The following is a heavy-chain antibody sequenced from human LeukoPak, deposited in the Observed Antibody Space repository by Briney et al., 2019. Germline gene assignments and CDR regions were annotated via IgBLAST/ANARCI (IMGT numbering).Heavy chain of an antibody. CDR1: GFTFSSYA. CDR2: ISGSGGST. CDR3: AKVKWRELFFFDY. Sequence: EGSLRLSCAASGFTFSSYAMSWVRQAPGKGLEWVSAISGSGGSTYYADSVKGRFTISRDNSKNTLYLQMNGLRAEDTAVYYCAKVKWRELFFFDYWGQGTLVTVSS. J-gene: IGHJ4*02. V-gene: IGHV3-23*01. D-gene: IGHD1-26*01.